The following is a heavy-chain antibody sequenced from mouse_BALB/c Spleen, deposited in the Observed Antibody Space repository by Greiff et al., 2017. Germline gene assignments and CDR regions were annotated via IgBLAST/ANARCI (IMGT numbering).Heavy chain of an antibody. CDR3: ARYGRFYAMDY. CDR2: ISSGGGST. D-gene: IGHD1-1*01. CDR1: GFAFSSYD. J-gene: IGHJ4*01. Sequence: EVQRVESGGGLVKPGGSLKLSCAASGFAFSSYDMSWVRQTPEKRLEWVAYISSGGGSTYYPDTVKGRFTISRDNPKNTLFLQMTSLRSEDTAMYYCARYGRFYAMDYWGQGTSVTVSS. V-gene: IGHV5-12-1*01.